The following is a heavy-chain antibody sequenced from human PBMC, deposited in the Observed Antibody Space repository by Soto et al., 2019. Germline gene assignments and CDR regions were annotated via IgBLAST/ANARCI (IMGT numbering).Heavy chain of an antibody. CDR1: GGSIGSSDYS. CDR2: FYYSGST. V-gene: IGHV4-39*01. CDR3: ARKIGYCNGGRCHGHYALDL. D-gene: IGHD2-15*01. J-gene: IGHJ3*01. Sequence: SETLSLTCTVSGGSIGSSDYSWGWIRQPPGKGLEWIGTFYYSGSTNYNPSLKSRVFISVDTSQNQFSLKLSSVAAADTAMYYCARKIGYCNGGRCHGHYALDLWGQGTMVTVS.